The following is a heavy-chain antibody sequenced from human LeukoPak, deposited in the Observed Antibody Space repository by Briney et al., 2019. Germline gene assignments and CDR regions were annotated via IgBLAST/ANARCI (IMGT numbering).Heavy chain of an antibody. CDR3: TTAPHYGDLIDY. D-gene: IGHD4-17*01. CDR1: GFTFSNAW. V-gene: IGHV3-15*01. CDR2: IKSKTAGGTT. Sequence: PGGSLRLSCAASGFTFSNAWMSWVRQAQGKGLEWVGRIKSKTAGGTTDYAAPVKGRFTTSRDDSKNTLCLQMNSLKTEDTAVYYCTTAPHYGDLIDYWGQGTLVTVSS. J-gene: IGHJ4*02.